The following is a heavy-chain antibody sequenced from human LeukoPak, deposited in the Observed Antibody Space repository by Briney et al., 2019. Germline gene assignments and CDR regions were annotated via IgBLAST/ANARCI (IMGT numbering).Heavy chain of an antibody. Sequence: SQTLSLTCTVSGGSISSGGYYWSRIRQHPGKGLEWIGYISYSGNTYYNPSLKSRVTISVDTSKNQFSLKLSSVTAADTAVYYCARHYYDSGSYYFDYWGQGPLLTVSS. CDR3: ARHYYDSGSYYFDY. D-gene: IGHD3-10*01. CDR2: ISYSGNT. V-gene: IGHV4-31*03. CDR1: GGSISSGGYY. J-gene: IGHJ4*02.